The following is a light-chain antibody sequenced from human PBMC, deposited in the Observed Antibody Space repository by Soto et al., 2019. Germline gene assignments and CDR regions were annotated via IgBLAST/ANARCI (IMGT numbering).Light chain of an antibody. J-gene: IGKJ1*01. CDR3: QQYNSYPWT. Sequence: DIQMTQSPSTLSASVGDRVTITCQASQSIKRRLAWYQQKPGKAPNLLIYDASTLESGVPARFSGGDSGTEFTLTISSLQPDDFKTFYCQQYNSYPWTFGQGTKVEIK. CDR1: QSIKRR. CDR2: DAS. V-gene: IGKV1-5*01.